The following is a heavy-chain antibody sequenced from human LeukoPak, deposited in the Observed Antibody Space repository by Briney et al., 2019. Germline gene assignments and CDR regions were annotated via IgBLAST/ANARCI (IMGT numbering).Heavy chain of an antibody. D-gene: IGHD2/OR15-2a*01. Sequence: SETLSLTCSVSGVSISSYYWNWLRQPAGKGLEWIGRIYASGSTNYNPSLKSRVTISMDKSKNHFSLNLKSVTAADTAFYYCARDFYGDDGHHPFDYWGQGIQVTVSS. V-gene: IGHV4-4*07. CDR1: GVSISSYY. CDR3: ARDFYGDDGHHPFDY. J-gene: IGHJ4*02. CDR2: IYASGST.